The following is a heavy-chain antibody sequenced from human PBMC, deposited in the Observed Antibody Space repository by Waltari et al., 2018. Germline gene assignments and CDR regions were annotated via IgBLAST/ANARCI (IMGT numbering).Heavy chain of an antibody. D-gene: IGHD2-2*01. CDR2: RNKDGSEK. V-gene: IGHV3-7*03. CDR1: GLTFSSYW. J-gene: IGHJ4*02. Sequence: EVQLVESGGGLVQPGGSLRLSCAASGLTFSSYWMNWVRQAPGKGLEVGAKRNKDGSEKHDVDAVKGRVTISRDNAKNSLYLQMNSLRAEDTAVYYCASRYCSISRCYASSWNSFDYWGQGTLVAVAS. CDR3: ASRYCSISRCYASSWNSFDY.